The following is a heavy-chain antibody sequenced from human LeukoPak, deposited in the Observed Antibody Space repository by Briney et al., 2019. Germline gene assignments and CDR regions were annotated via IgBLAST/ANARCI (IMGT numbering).Heavy chain of an antibody. Sequence: GASVKVSCKASGYTFTSYGISWVRQAPGQGLEWMGIINPSGGSTNYAQNFQARVTMTRDTSTSTVYMELSSLRSEDTAVYYCARVRDGYNDAYDTWGQGTMVTVPS. CDR2: INPSGGST. D-gene: IGHD5-24*01. CDR1: GYTFTSYG. J-gene: IGHJ3*02. CDR3: ARVRDGYNDAYDT. V-gene: IGHV1-46*01.